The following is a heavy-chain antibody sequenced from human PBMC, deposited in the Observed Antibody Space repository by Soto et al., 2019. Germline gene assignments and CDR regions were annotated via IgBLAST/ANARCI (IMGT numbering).Heavy chain of an antibody. CDR1: GFTFSTYN. V-gene: IGHV3-48*02. Sequence: PGGSLRLSCEGSGFTFSTYNMDWVRQAPGKGLEWVSYMSNTGRTIFYADSVRGRFTISRDNAKNALFLQMNSLRDEDTAVYYCARDGNRGYDMDVWGQGTLVTVSS. D-gene: IGHD5-12*01. J-gene: IGHJ4*02. CDR3: ARDGNRGYDMDV. CDR2: MSNTGRTI.